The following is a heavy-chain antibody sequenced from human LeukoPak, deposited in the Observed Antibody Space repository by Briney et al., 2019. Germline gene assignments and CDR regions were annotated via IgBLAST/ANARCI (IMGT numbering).Heavy chain of an antibody. V-gene: IGHV3-9*01. Sequence: AGGSLRLSCAASGFTFDDYAMHWVRQAPGKGLEWVSGISWNSFTIGYADSVKGRFTISRDNAKNSLYLQINSLRVEDTALYYCAKDIGRVDTASTYMDVWGKGTTVTISS. CDR2: ISWNSFTI. CDR1: GFTFDDYA. J-gene: IGHJ6*03. CDR3: AKDIGRVDTASTYMDV. D-gene: IGHD5-18*01.